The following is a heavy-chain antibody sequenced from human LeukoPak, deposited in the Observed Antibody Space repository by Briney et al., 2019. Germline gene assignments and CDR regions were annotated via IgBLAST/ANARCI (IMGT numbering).Heavy chain of an antibody. CDR3: ARSNYCSSASCYHAMDV. J-gene: IGHJ6*04. Sequence: PSETLSLTCTVSGGSISSSFYSWGWIRQPPGKGLEWIGTIYYSGSTYYNPSLKSRVTISVDTSKNQFSLKLSSVTAADTAVYYCARSNYCSSASCYHAMDVWGKGTTVTVSS. V-gene: IGHV4-39*07. D-gene: IGHD2-2*01. CDR1: GGSISSSFYS. CDR2: IYYSGST.